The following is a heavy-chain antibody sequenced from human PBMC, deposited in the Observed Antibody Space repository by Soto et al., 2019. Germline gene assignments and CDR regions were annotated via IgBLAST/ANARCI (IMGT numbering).Heavy chain of an antibody. CDR2: IIPIFGTA. CDR1: GGTFSSYA. J-gene: IGHJ6*02. CDR3: ARELTRPTVPGGVVVPAAITPYYYGMDV. Sequence: GASVKVSCKASGGTFSSYAISWVRQAPGQGLEWMGGIIPIFGTANYAQKFQGRVTITADESTITAYMELSSLRSEDTAVYYCARELTRPTVPGGVVVPAAITPYYYGMDVWGQGTTVTVSS. D-gene: IGHD2-2*02. V-gene: IGHV1-69*13.